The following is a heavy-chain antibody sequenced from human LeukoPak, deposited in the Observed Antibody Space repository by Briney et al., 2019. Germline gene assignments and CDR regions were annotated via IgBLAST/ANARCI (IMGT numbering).Heavy chain of an antibody. CDR2: INPNSGGT. CDR1: GYIFTDYY. D-gene: IGHD3-22*01. V-gene: IGHV1-2*02. Sequence: ASVKVSCKTSGYIFTDYYIHWVRQAPGHALGGMGWINPNSGGTNYAQMFQGRVTMTGDMSINTVYMELSRLTSDDTAVYYCARPSFSSSYSRSVKNWFDPWGQGTLVTVSS. CDR3: ARPSFSSSYSRSVKNWFDP. J-gene: IGHJ5*02.